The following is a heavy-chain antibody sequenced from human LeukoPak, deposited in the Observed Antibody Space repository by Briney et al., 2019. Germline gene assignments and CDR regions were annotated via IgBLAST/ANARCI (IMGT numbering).Heavy chain of an antibody. V-gene: IGHV1-69*05. CDR2: IIPIFGTA. CDR1: GGTFSSYA. J-gene: IGHJ4*02. Sequence: GASVKVSCKASGGTFSSYAISWVRQAPGQGLGWMGGIIPIFGTANYARKFQGRVTFTTDESTSTAYMELSSLRSEDTAVYYCARGSSSSPLNLDYWGQGTLVTVSS. D-gene: IGHD6-6*01. CDR3: ARGSSSSPLNLDY.